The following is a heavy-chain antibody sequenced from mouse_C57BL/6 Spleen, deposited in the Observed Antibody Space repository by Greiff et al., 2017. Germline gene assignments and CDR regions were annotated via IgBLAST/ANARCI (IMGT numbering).Heavy chain of an antibody. J-gene: IGHJ4*01. V-gene: IGHV1-62-2*01. CDR1: GYTFTEYT. Sequence: VKLMESGAELVKPGASVKLSCKASGYTFTEYTIHWVKQRSGQGLEWIGWFYPGSGSIKYNEKFKDKATLTADKSSSTVYMELSRLTSEDSAVYFCARHRDYGGGAYAMDYWGQGTSVTVSS. CDR3: ARHRDYGGGAYAMDY. D-gene: IGHD1-1*01. CDR2: FYPGSGSI.